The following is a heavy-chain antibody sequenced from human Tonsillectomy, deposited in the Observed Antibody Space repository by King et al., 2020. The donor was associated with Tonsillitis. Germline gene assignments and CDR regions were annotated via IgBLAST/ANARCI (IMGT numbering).Heavy chain of an antibody. Sequence: VQLVESGGGLVQPGGSLRLSCAASGFTFSSYAMSWVRQAPGKGLEWVSAISGSGGSTYYADSVKGRFTISRDNSKNTLYLQMNSLRAEDTAVYYCAKDRGLLWFGEDLDAFDIWGQGTMVTVSS. J-gene: IGHJ3*02. CDR3: AKDRGLLWFGEDLDAFDI. CDR2: ISGSGGST. D-gene: IGHD3-10*01. CDR1: GFTFSSYA. V-gene: IGHV3-23*04.